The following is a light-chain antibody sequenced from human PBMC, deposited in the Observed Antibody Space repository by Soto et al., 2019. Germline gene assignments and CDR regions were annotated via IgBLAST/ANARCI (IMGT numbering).Light chain of an antibody. CDR3: QQSHNTPLT. V-gene: IGKV1-39*01. Sequence: DIQMTQSPSSLSASVGHRVTITCRASQRVGSYLNWYQQKPGKAPTLLIYSASELQSGVSSRFSGSGSGTDFTLTIRNLQPEDFAVYYCQQSHNTPLTFGQGTKVEI. J-gene: IGKJ1*01. CDR2: SAS. CDR1: QRVGSY.